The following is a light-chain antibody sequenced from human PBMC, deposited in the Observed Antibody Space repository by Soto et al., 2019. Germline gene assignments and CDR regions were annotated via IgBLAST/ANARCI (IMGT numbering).Light chain of an antibody. CDR2: GAS. Sequence: PGERATFSCRASQSISSTYLAWYQQRPGQAPRLLIYGASSRATGIPDRFSGSGSGTDFTLTISRLEPEDSAVYYCQQYVSSPRTFGQGTKLEI. V-gene: IGKV3-20*01. CDR1: QSISSTY. CDR3: QQYVSSPRT. J-gene: IGKJ1*01.